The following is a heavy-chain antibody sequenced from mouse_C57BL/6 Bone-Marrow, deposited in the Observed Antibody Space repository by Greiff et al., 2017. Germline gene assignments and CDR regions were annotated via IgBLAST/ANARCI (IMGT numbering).Heavy chain of an antibody. Sequence: EVMLVESGGDLVKPGGSLKLSCAASGFTFSSYGMSWVRQTPDKRLEWVATISSGGSYTYYPDSVKGRVTISRDNAKNTLYLQMSSLKSEDTAMYYCARRYYYGSSLGYFDVWGTGTTVTVSS. CDR1: GFTFSSYG. J-gene: IGHJ1*03. D-gene: IGHD1-1*01. CDR3: ARRYYYGSSLGYFDV. CDR2: ISSGGSYT. V-gene: IGHV5-6*02.